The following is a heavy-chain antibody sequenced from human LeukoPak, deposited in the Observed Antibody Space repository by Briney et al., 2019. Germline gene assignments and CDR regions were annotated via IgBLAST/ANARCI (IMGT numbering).Heavy chain of an antibody. CDR1: GGSFSGYY. J-gene: IGHJ5*02. CDR3: ARGGRWLQLNWFDP. V-gene: IGHV4-34*01. D-gene: IGHD5-24*01. CDR2: INHSGST. Sequence: SETLSLTCAVYGGSFSGYYWSWIRQPPGKGLEWIGEINHSGSTNYNPSLKSRVTISVDTSKNQFSLKVSSVTAADTAVYYCARGGRWLQLNWFDPWGQGTLVTVSS.